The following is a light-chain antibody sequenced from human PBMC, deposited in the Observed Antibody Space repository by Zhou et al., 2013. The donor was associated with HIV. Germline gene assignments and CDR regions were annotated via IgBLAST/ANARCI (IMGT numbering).Light chain of an antibody. Sequence: DIQLTQSPSFLSASVGDRVTLTCRASQDISTYLAWFQQKPGRAPKLLIYAAPTLQSGVPSRFSGSGSGTEFTLTISSLQPEDFATYYCQQLNSYLTWTFGQGTKVEIK. CDR2: AAP. CDR3: QQLNSYLTWT. V-gene: IGKV1-9*01. J-gene: IGKJ1*01. CDR1: QDISTY.